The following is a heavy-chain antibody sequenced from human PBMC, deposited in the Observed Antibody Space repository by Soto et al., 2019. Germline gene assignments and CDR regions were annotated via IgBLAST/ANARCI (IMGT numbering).Heavy chain of an antibody. J-gene: IGHJ2*01. CDR2: IYWNDDK. D-gene: IGHD3-22*01. V-gene: IGHV2-5*01. Sequence: QITLKESGPTLVKPTQTLTLTCTFSGFSLSTSGVGVGWIRQPPGKALEWLALIYWNDDKRYSPSLKSRLTITKDTSKNQVVLTMTNMDPVDTATYYCARLYYYDSSGYYYGGLWYFDLWGRGTLVTVSS. CDR1: GFSLSTSGVG. CDR3: ARLYYYDSSGYYYGGLWYFDL.